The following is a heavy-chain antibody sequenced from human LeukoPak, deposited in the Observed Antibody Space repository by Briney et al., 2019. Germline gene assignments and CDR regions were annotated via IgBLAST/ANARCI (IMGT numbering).Heavy chain of an antibody. CDR2: IYYSGST. V-gene: IGHV4-30-4*01. J-gene: IGHJ4*02. Sequence: PSETLSLTCTVSGGSISSGDYYWSWIRQPPGKGLEWIGYIYYSGSTYYNPSLKSRVTISVDTSKNQFSLKLSSVTAADTAVYYCARDMRYCSGGSCHDFDYWGQGTLVTVSS. CDR1: GGSISSGDYY. CDR3: ARDMRYCSGGSCHDFDY. D-gene: IGHD2-15*01.